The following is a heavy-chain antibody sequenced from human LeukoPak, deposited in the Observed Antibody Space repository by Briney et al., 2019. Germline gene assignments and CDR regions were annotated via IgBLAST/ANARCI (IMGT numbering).Heavy chain of an antibody. D-gene: IGHD2-2*01. CDR3: ARAENDIVVVPAAMDY. CDR1: GFTFTSSY. CDR2: INPNSGGT. Sequence: GASVKVSCKASGFTFTSSYMHWVRQAPGQGLEWMGWINPNSGGTNYAQKFQGRVTMTRDTSISTAYMELSRLRSDDTAVYYCARAENDIVVVPAAMDYWGQGTLVTVSS. V-gene: IGHV1-2*02. J-gene: IGHJ4*02.